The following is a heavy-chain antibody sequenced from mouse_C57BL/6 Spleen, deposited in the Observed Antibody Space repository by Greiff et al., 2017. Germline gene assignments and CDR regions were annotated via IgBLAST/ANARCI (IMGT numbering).Heavy chain of an antibody. CDR2: IYPGDGDT. V-gene: IGHV1-82*01. D-gene: IGHD1-1*01. CDR3: ARSNYYGSSYAMDY. Sequence: VQLQQSGPELVKPGASVKISCKASGYAFSSSWMNWVKQRPGKGLEWIGRIYPGDGDTNYNGKFKGKATLTADKSSSTAYMQLSSLTSEDSAVYVWARSNYYGSSYAMDYWGQGTSVTVSS. CDR1: GYAFSSSW. J-gene: IGHJ4*01.